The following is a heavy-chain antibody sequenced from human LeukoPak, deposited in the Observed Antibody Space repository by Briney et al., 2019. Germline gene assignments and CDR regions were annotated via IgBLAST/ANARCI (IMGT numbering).Heavy chain of an antibody. D-gene: IGHD6-19*01. CDR1: GYTFTNYW. J-gene: IGHJ4*02. CDR2: IWPGDSET. V-gene: IGHV5-51*01. CDR3: ARQVAVAGFDY. Sequence: GESLKISCKGSGYTFTNYWIVWVRPMPGKGPEWMGIIWPGDSETTYSPSFRGQVTISADKSISTAYLQWSSLKASDTAMYYCARQVAVAGFDYWGQGTLVTVSS.